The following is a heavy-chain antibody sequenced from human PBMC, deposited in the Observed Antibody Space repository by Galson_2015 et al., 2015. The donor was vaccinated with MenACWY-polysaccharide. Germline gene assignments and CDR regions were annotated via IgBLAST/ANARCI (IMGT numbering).Heavy chain of an antibody. D-gene: IGHD5-18*01. J-gene: IGHJ6*02. CDR1: GYTFTSYY. Sequence: SVMVSCKASGYTFTSYYMHWVRQAPGHRLEWMGIINPSGAGTSYAQKFQGRVTMTRDTSTDTVYMELSSMRAEDTAVYYCAREVDTGMATGISFYYDMDVWGQGTTVTVSS. V-gene: IGHV1-46*01. CDR2: INPSGAGT. CDR3: AREVDTGMATGISFYYDMDV.